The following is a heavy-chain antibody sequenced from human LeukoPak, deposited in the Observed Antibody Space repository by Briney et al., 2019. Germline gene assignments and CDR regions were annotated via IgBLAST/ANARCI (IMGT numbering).Heavy chain of an antibody. Sequence: HPGGSLRLSCTASGFTFGDYAMSWVRQAPGKGLEWVGFIRSKAYGGTTEYAASVKGRFTISRDDSKNTLYLQMNSLKTEDTAVYYCTTVRRTVTVGATKRILRGYYFDYWGQGTLVTVSS. CDR2: IRSKAYGGTT. J-gene: IGHJ4*02. CDR1: GFTFGDYA. D-gene: IGHD1-26*01. V-gene: IGHV3-49*04. CDR3: TTVRRTVTVGATKRILRGYYFDY.